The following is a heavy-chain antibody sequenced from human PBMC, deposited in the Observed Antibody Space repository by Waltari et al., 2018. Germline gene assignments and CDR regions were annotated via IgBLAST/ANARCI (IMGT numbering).Heavy chain of an antibody. CDR3: ARVEYYDSSGSDY. Sequence: QVQLVESGGGVVQPGRALRLSCAASGFTFSSYAVHWVRQAPGKGLEWVAVISYDGSNKYYADSVKGRFTISRDNSKNTLYLQMNSLRAEDTAVYYCARVEYYDSSGSDYWGQGTLVTVSS. J-gene: IGHJ4*02. D-gene: IGHD3-22*01. V-gene: IGHV3-30-3*01. CDR2: ISYDGSNK. CDR1: GFTFSSYA.